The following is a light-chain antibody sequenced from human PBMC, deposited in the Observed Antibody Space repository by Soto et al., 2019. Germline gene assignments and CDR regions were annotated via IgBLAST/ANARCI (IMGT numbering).Light chain of an antibody. CDR2: KAS. Sequence: DSQMTQFPSTLSASEGDRVTITCRASQSISPWLAWYQQKPGKAPKILISKASTLQSGVPPRFSGSGSGTEFTLSISSLQPDDFATYYCQQYERYPMTFGGGTKVDIK. CDR3: QQYERYPMT. J-gene: IGKJ4*01. V-gene: IGKV1-5*03. CDR1: QSISPW.